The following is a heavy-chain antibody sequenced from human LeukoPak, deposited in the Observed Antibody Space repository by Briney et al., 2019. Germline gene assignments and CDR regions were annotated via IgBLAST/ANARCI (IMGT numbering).Heavy chain of an antibody. CDR3: ARLLVVAATVPKYYFDY. D-gene: IGHD2-15*01. J-gene: IGHJ4*02. CDR1: GGSISNYY. V-gene: IGHV4-59*08. CDR2: IYYSGST. Sequence: RPSETLSLTCTVSGGSISNYYWSWIRQPPGEGLEWIGYIYYSGSTNYNPSLKSRVTMSVATSKNQFSLKLSSVTAADTAVYYCARLLVVAATVPKYYFDYWGQGTLVTVSS.